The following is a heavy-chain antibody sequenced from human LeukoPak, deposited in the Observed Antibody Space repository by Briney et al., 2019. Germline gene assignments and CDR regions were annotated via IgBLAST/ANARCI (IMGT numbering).Heavy chain of an antibody. D-gene: IGHD5-18*01. J-gene: IGHJ6*03. Sequence: GGSLRLSCAASGFTFSNYAMSWVRQAPGKGLEWVSTINDRGVATYYADSVKGRFTISRDNSKNTLSLQVSSLRAEDTAIYYCAKGLKTAVGPYKGYHYYMDVWGKGTTVTVSS. CDR1: GFTFSNYA. CDR3: AKGLKTAVGPYKGYHYYMDV. CDR2: INDRGVAT. V-gene: IGHV3-23*01.